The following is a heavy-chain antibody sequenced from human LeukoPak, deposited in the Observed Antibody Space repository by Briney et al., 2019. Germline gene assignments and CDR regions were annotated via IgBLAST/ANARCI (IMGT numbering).Heavy chain of an antibody. J-gene: IGHJ3*02. CDR3: TRDRSALDT. CDR1: GGSFSGYY. CDR2: INHSGST. V-gene: IGHV4-34*01. Sequence: SETLSLTCAVYGGSFSGYYWSWIRQPPGKGLEWIGEINHSGSTNYNPSLKSRVTISGDTSKNQFSLKLSSVTAADTAVYYCTRDRSALDTWGQGTMVTVSS.